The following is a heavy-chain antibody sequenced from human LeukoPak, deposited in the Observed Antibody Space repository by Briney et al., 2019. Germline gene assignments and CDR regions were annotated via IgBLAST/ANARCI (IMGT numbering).Heavy chain of an antibody. J-gene: IGHJ4*02. Sequence: PGGSLRLSCAASGFTFSSYAMHWVRQAPGKGLEWVAVISYDGSNKYYADSVKGRFTISRDNSKNTLYLQMNSLRAEDTAVYYCARSALVGATSEFDYWGQGTLVTVSS. CDR2: ISYDGSNK. D-gene: IGHD1-26*01. CDR1: GFTFSSYA. CDR3: ARSALVGATSEFDY. V-gene: IGHV3-30-3*01.